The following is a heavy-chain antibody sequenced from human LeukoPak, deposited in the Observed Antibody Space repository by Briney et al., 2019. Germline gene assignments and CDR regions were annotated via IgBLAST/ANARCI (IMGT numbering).Heavy chain of an antibody. V-gene: IGHV4-39*07. CDR2: ISYSGST. CDR3: ARASGGVRGVRGARFDY. Sequence: SETLSLTCTVSGGSISSNNYYWGWIRQPPGRGLEWIGSISYSGSTNYNPSLKSRVTISVDTSKNQFSLKLSSVTAADTAVYYCARASGGVRGVRGARFDYWGQGTLVTVSS. CDR1: GGSISSNNYY. J-gene: IGHJ4*02. D-gene: IGHD3-10*01.